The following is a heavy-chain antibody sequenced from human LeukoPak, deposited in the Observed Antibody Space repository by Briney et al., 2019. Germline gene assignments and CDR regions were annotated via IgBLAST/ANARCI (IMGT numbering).Heavy chain of an antibody. D-gene: IGHD3-22*01. CDR2: INHSGST. Sequence: KASETLSLTCAVYGGSFSGYYWNWIRQPPGKGLEWIGEINHSGSTNYNPSLKSRVTISVDTSKNQFSLKLSSVTAADTAVYYCARGEDSSGYSTPFDYWGQGTLVTVSS. CDR3: ARGEDSSGYSTPFDY. J-gene: IGHJ4*02. CDR1: GGSFSGYY. V-gene: IGHV4-34*01.